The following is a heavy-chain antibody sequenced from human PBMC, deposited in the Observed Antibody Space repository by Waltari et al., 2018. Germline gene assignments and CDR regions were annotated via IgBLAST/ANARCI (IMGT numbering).Heavy chain of an antibody. D-gene: IGHD1-26*01. CDR3: ARVSSGAMGDY. CDR1: GFTFSSYS. CDR2: ISSSSSYI. V-gene: IGHV3-21*01. Sequence: EVQLVESGGGLVKPGGSLRLSCAAYGFTFSSYSMNWVRQAPGKGVEWVSSISSSSSYIYYADSVKGRFTISRDNAKNSLYLQMNSLRAEDTAVYYCARVSSGAMGDYWGQGTLVTVSS. J-gene: IGHJ4*02.